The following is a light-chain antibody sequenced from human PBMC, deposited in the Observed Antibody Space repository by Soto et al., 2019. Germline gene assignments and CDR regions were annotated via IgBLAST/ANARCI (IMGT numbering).Light chain of an antibody. Sequence: DFVMTQSPLSLPVTPGEPASISCRSSQSLLHSNGYNYLDWYLQRPGQSPQLLIYLGSNRASGVPDRFSGSASGTDFTLKISRVEAEDVGVYYCMQALQTQWTFGQGTKVEI. CDR1: QSLLHSNGYNY. CDR3: MQALQTQWT. V-gene: IGKV2-28*01. J-gene: IGKJ1*01. CDR2: LGS.